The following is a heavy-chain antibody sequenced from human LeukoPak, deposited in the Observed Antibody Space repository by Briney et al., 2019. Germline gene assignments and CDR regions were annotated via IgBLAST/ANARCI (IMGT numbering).Heavy chain of an antibody. CDR1: GFTFSSYW. D-gene: IGHD6-19*01. CDR3: ARGESSGWYYFDY. Sequence: GGSLRLSCAASGFTFSSYWMHWVRQAPGKGLVWVSRINSDGSSTSYADSVKGRFTISRDNAKNTLYLQMNSLRAEDTAVYYCARGESSGWYYFDYWGQGTLVTVSS. CDR2: INSDGSST. J-gene: IGHJ4*02. V-gene: IGHV3-74*01.